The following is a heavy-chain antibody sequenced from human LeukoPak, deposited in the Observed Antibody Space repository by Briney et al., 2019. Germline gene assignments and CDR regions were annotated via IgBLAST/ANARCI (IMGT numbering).Heavy chain of an antibody. J-gene: IGHJ6*02. CDR1: GFTISSYG. Sequence: PGRSLRLSCAASGFTISSYGMHWVRQAPGKGLEWVAVIWYDGSNKYYADSVKGRFTISRDNSKNTLYLQMNSLRAEDTAVYYCARGGVAVAGTFYYYGMDVWGQGTTVTVSS. V-gene: IGHV3-33*01. CDR2: IWYDGSNK. D-gene: IGHD6-19*01. CDR3: ARGGVAVAGTFYYYGMDV.